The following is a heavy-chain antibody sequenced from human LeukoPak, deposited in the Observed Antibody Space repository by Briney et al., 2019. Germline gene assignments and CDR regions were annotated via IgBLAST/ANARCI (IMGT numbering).Heavy chain of an antibody. D-gene: IGHD2-2*01. J-gene: IGHJ4*02. CDR3: VRSDLVVVPAAIGFDY. CDR2: IYYSGST. CDR1: GGSISSSSYY. Sequence: SETLSLTCTVSGGSISSSSYYWGGIRQPPGKGLEWIGSIYYSGSTYYNPSLKSRVTISVDTSKNQFSLKLSSVTAADTTVYYCVRSDLVVVPAAIGFDYWGQGTLVTVSS. V-gene: IGHV4-39*01.